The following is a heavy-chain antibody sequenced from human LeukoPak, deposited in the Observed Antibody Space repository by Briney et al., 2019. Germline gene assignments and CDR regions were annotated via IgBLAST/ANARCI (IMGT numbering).Heavy chain of an antibody. J-gene: IGHJ4*02. CDR3: AREGEEYQLLHGPFDY. CDR2: ISSSGSTI. CDR1: GFTFSSYW. V-gene: IGHV3-48*04. D-gene: IGHD2-2*01. Sequence: GGSLRLSCAASGFTFSSYWMHWVRQAPGKGLEWVSYISSSGSTIYYADSVKGRFTISRDNAKNSLYLQMNSLRAEDTAVYYCAREGEEYQLLHGPFDYWGQGTLVTVSS.